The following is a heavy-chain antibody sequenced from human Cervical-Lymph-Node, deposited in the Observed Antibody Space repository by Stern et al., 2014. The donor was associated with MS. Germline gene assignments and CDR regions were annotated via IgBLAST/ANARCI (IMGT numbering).Heavy chain of an antibody. V-gene: IGHV5-51*03. D-gene: IGHD2-2*01. J-gene: IGHJ3*02. Sequence: VQLVQSGAEVKKPGESLKISCEGSGFSFTTHWIAWVRQMPGEGLEWMGIIYPGDSDTRYSPSFQGRVTISADKSISTAYLQWNSLTASDTAMYYCAKARYVQALSDAFDIWGQGTMVTVSS. CDR3: AKARYVQALSDAFDI. CDR1: GFSFTTHW. CDR2: IYPGDSDT.